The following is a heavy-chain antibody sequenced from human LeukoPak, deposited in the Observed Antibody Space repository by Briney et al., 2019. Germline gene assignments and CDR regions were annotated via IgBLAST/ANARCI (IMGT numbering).Heavy chain of an antibody. CDR1: GFTFSSYG. Sequence: GGSLRLSCAASGFTFSSYGIHWVRQAPGKGLEWVAVISDDGSDKYYVDSVKGRFTISRDNSKNAVYLQMDSLRAGDTAVYYCARDIATAGHLAFDYWGQGILVTVSS. CDR3: ARDIATAGHLAFDY. D-gene: IGHD6-13*01. J-gene: IGHJ4*02. V-gene: IGHV3-30*03. CDR2: ISDDGSDK.